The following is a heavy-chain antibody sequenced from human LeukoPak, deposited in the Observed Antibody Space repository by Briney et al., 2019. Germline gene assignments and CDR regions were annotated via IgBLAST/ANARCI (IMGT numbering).Heavy chain of an antibody. CDR2: INPSGGST. CDR3: VTADIAARPVFYYGMDV. J-gene: IGHJ6*02. V-gene: IGHV1-46*01. D-gene: IGHD6-6*01. CDR1: GYTFTSYY. Sequence: ASVKVSCKASGYTFTSYYMHWVRQAPGQGLEWMGIINPSGGSTIYAQKFQGRVTMTEDTSTDTAYMELSSLRSEDTAVYYCVTADIAARPVFYYGMDVWGQGTTVTVSS.